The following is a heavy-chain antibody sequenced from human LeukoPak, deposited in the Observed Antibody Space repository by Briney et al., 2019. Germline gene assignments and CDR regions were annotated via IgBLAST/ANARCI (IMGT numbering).Heavy chain of an antibody. CDR2: IRSDGTNK. CDR3: AKADY. J-gene: IGHJ4*02. V-gene: IGHV3-30*02. CDR1: GFTLSNYG. Sequence: PGGSLRLSCAASGFTLSNYGMHWVRQAPGKGLEWVAFIRSDGTNKYYADSVKGRLTISRDISRNTLYLQMNSLRAEDTAVYYCAKADYWGQGTLVTVSS.